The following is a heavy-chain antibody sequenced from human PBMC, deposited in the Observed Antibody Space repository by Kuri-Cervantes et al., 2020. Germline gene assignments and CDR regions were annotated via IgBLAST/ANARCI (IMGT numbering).Heavy chain of an antibody. V-gene: IGHV3-30-3*01. Sequence: GGSLRLSCAASGFTFSSYAMHWVRQAPGKGLEWVAVISYDGSNKYYADSVKGRLTISRDNSKNTLYLQMNSLRAEDTAVYYCAKDSTVTAYYYYYGMDVWGQGTTVTVSS. CDR2: ISYDGSNK. CDR1: GFTFSSYA. J-gene: IGHJ6*02. CDR3: AKDSTVTAYYYYYGMDV. D-gene: IGHD4-17*01.